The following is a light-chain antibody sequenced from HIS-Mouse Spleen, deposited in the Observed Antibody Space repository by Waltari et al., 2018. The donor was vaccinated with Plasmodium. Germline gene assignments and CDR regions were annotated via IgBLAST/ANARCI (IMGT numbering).Light chain of an antibody. J-gene: IGLJ2*01. CDR1: NIGSKS. V-gene: IGLV3-21*02. Sequence: SYVLTQPPSVSVAPGQTARITCGGNNIGSKSVHCYQQKPGPAPVLVVYDDSDRPSGIPGRFSGSNSGNTATLTSSRVEAGDEADYYCQVWDSSSDHPVFGGGTKLTVL. CDR2: DDS. CDR3: QVWDSSSDHPV.